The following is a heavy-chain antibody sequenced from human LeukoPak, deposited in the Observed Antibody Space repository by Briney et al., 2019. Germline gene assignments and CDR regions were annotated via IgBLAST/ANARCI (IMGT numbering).Heavy chain of an antibody. CDR3: AKDWNAWPTNSDS. CDR1: GFTFSTYA. Sequence: GGSLRLSCAASGFTFSTYAVNWVRQAPGKGLEWVSAISSSGGTTYYADSVKGRFSISRDNSKNTLYLRMNSLRAEDTAIYYCAKDWNAWPTNSDSWGQGTLVTVSA. V-gene: IGHV3-23*01. D-gene: IGHD5-24*01. J-gene: IGHJ4*02. CDR2: ISSSGGTT.